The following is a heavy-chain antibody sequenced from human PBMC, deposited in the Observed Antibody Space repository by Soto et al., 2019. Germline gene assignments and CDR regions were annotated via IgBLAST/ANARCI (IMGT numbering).Heavy chain of an antibody. J-gene: IGHJ4*02. CDR1: GGSISSSNW. V-gene: IGHV4-4*02. CDR2: IYHSGST. CDR3: ASTFSYYYDSSGYLVPGY. D-gene: IGHD3-22*01. Sequence: SETLSLTCAVSGGSISSSNWWSWVRQPPGKGLEWIGEIYHSGSTNYNPSLKSRVTISVDKSKNQFSLKLSSVTAADTAVYYCASTFSYYYDSSGYLVPGYWGQGTLVTVSS.